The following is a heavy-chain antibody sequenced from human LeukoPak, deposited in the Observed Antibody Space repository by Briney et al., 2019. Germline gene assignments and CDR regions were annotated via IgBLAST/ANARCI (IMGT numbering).Heavy chain of an antibody. J-gene: IGHJ4*02. CDR2: IKLDGSEK. CDR1: GFTFGKYW. V-gene: IGHV3-7*03. Sequence: PGGSLRLSCVASGFTFGKYWMSWVRQAPGKGLEWVANIKLDGSEKNYVDSVKGRFTISRDNTKNSLYLQMNSLRAEDTAVFYCARDQYDTWSRRGNFDYWGQGTLVTVSS. D-gene: IGHD3-3*01. CDR3: ARDQYDTWSRRGNFDY.